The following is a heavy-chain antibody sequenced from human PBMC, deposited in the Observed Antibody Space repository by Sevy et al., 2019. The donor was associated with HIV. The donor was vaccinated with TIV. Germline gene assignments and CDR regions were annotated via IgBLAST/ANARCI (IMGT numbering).Heavy chain of an antibody. J-gene: IGHJ6*02. V-gene: IGHV3-15*01. D-gene: IGHD4-17*01. CDR3: TTTRDYGDYAGGMDV. CDR1: GFTFRNAW. Sequence: GSLRLSCAASGFTFRNAWMSWVRQAPGKGLEWVGRIKSITEGGTTDYAATVKGRFTISRDDSKTTLYLQMNSLKTEDTAVYYCTTTRDYGDYAGGMDVWGQGTTVTVSS. CDR2: IKSITEGGTT.